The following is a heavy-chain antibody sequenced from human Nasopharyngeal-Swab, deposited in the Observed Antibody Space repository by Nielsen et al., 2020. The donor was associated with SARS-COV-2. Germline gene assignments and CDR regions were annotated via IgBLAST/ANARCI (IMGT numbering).Heavy chain of an antibody. Sequence: GESLKISCAASGFTFSSYWMHWVRQAPGKGLVWVSRINSDGSSTSYADSVKGRFTISRDNAKNTLYLQMNSLRAEDTAVYYCAKHDAHYYMDVWGKGTTVTVSS. V-gene: IGHV3-74*01. CDR3: AKHDAHYYMDV. J-gene: IGHJ6*03. D-gene: IGHD2-21*01. CDR1: GFTFSSYW. CDR2: INSDGSST.